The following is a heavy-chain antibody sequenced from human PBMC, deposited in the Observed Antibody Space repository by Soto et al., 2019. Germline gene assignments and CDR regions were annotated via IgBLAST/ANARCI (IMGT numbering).Heavy chain of an antibody. Sequence: HPGGSLRLSCAASGFTFSSYSMNWVRQAPGKGLEWVSYISSSSSTIYYADSVKGRFTISRDNAKNSLYLQMNSLRAEDTAVYYCATGRSSEISPFDYWGQGTLVTVSS. CDR1: GFTFSSYS. V-gene: IGHV3-48*01. CDR3: ATGRSSEISPFDY. J-gene: IGHJ4*02. D-gene: IGHD6-6*01. CDR2: ISSSSSTI.